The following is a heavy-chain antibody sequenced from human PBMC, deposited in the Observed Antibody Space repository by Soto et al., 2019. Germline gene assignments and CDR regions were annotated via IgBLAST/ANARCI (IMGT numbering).Heavy chain of an antibody. CDR3: ASSSLYGMDV. CDR1: GGSFSGYY. J-gene: IGHJ6*02. CDR2: INHSGST. Sequence: SETLSLTCAVYGGSFSGYYWSWIRQPPGKGLEWIGEINHSGSTNYNPSLKSRVTISVDTSKNQFSLKLGSVTAADTAVYYCASSSLYGMDVWGQGTTVTVSS. V-gene: IGHV4-34*01.